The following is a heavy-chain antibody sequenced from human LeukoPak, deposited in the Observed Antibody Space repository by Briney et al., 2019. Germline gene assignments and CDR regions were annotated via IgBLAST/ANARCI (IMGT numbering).Heavy chain of an antibody. Sequence: ASVKVSCKASGYTFTSYGISWVRQAPGQGLKWMGWISAYNGNTNYAQKLQGRVTMTTDTSTSTAYMELRSLRSGDTAVYYCARDSLNSGYDGEVDYWGQGTLVTVSS. CDR1: GYTFTSYG. CDR2: ISAYNGNT. D-gene: IGHD5-12*01. V-gene: IGHV1-18*04. J-gene: IGHJ4*02. CDR3: ARDSLNSGYDGEVDY.